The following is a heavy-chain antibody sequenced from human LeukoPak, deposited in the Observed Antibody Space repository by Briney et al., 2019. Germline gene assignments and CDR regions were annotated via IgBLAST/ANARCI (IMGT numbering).Heavy chain of an antibody. Sequence: GGSLRLSCAASGFTFSSYGMHWVRQAPGKGLEWVAVIWYDGSNKYYADSVKGRFTISRDNSKNTLYLQMNCLRAEDTAVYYCARDLSIAARPRWFDPWGQGTLVTVSS. CDR1: GFTFSSYG. D-gene: IGHD6-6*01. CDR3: ARDLSIAARPRWFDP. CDR2: IWYDGSNK. V-gene: IGHV3-33*01. J-gene: IGHJ5*02.